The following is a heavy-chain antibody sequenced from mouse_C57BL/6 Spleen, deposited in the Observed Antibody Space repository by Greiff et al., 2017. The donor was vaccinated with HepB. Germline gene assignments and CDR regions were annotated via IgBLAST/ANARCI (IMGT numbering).Heavy chain of an antibody. CDR2: IRSKSNNYAT. CDR1: GFSFNTYA. V-gene: IGHV10-1*01. CDR3: VRHEGLLRGYYAMDY. Sequence: EADGGLVQPKGSLKLSCAASGFSFNTYAMNWVRQAPGKGLEWVARIRSKSNNYATYYADSVKDRFTISRDDSESMLYLQMNNLKTEDTAMYYCVRHEGLLRGYYAMDYWGQGTSVTVSS. J-gene: IGHJ4*01. D-gene: IGHD1-1*01.